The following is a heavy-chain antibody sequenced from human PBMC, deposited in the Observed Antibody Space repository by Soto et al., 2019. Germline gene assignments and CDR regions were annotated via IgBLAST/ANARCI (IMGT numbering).Heavy chain of an antibody. CDR2: IYYSGST. J-gene: IGHJ6*02. CDR1: GGSISSYY. CDR3: AIGGLRYFDWSLNYYGMDV. Sequence: PSETLSLTCTVSGGSISSYYWSWIRQPPGKGLEWIGYIYYSGSTNYNPSLKSRVTISVDTSKNQFSLKLSSVTAADTAVYYCAIGGLRYFDWSLNYYGMDVWGQGATVTVSS. V-gene: IGHV4-59*01. D-gene: IGHD3-9*01.